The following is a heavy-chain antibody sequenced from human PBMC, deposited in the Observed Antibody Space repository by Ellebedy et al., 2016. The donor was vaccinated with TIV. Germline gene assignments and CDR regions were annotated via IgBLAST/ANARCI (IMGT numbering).Heavy chain of an antibody. Sequence: SVKVSCXASGGTFSSYAISWVRQAPGQGLEWMGGIIPIFGTANYAQKFQGRVTITADESTSTAYMELSSLRSEDTAVYYCARTQLDPHIVVVIANPSRYYYYYGMDVWGQGTTVTVSS. CDR2: IIPIFGTA. CDR3: ARTQLDPHIVVVIANPSRYYYYYGMDV. V-gene: IGHV1-69*13. CDR1: GGTFSSYA. J-gene: IGHJ6*02. D-gene: IGHD2-21*01.